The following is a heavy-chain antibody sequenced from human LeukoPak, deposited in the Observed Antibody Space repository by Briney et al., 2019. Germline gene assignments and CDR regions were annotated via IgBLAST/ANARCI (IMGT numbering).Heavy chain of an antibody. V-gene: IGHV4-59*08. J-gene: IGHJ4*02. CDR2: IYYSGST. Sequence: PSETLSLTCTVSGGSISSYYWSWIRQPPGKGLEWIGYIYYSGSTNYNPSLKSRVTISVDTSKNQFSLKLSSLTAADTAVYYCARHLYCGSDCYTFNYWGQGTLVTVSS. D-gene: IGHD2-21*02. CDR1: GGSISSYY. CDR3: ARHLYCGSDCYTFNY.